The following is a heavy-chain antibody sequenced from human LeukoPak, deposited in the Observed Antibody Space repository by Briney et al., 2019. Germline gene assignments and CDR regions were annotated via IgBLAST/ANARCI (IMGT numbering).Heavy chain of an antibody. Sequence: SETLSLTRAVYGGSFSGYYWSWIRQPPGKGLEWIGEINHSGSTNYNPSLKSRVTISVDTSKNQFSLKLSSVTAADTAVYYCARDQITMVRGVSRYYYYYYGMDVWGKGTTVTVSS. D-gene: IGHD3-10*01. CDR2: INHSGST. CDR3: ARDQITMVRGVSRYYYYYYGMDV. V-gene: IGHV4-34*01. CDR1: GGSFSGYY. J-gene: IGHJ6*04.